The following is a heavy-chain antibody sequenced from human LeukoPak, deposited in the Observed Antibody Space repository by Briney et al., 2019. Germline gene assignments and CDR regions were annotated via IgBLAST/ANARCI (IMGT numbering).Heavy chain of an antibody. J-gene: IGHJ4*02. V-gene: IGHV4-4*07. CDR2: ISPTGST. Sequence: SETLSLTCTVSGGPISSHYWTWIRQPAGKGLDWIGRISPTGSTNYNPSLNSRVTMSVDTSKNQLSLTLNSVTAADTAVYYCAREVEMATQFDYWGQGTLVTVSS. CDR1: GGPISSHY. D-gene: IGHD5-24*01. CDR3: AREVEMATQFDY.